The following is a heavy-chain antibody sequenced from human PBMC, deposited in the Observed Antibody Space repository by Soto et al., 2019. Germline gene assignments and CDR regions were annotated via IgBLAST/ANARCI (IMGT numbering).Heavy chain of an antibody. D-gene: IGHD1-20*01. V-gene: IGHV1-69*19. Sequence: QAQLMQSGAEVKKPGSSVKVSCKASGGTFSGYAISWVRQAPGQGLVWMGGIVPLLGITNYAQKYQGRITIAADESTGTAYMDLRSLRSEDTAVYYCARDPRSITGTTSPEDFQHWGQGTLVSVSS. CDR3: ARDPRSITGTTSPEDFQH. J-gene: IGHJ1*01. CDR2: IVPLLGIT. CDR1: GGTFSGYA.